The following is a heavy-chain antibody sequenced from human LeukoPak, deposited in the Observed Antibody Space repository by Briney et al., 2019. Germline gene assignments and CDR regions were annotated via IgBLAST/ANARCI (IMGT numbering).Heavy chain of an antibody. D-gene: IGHD3-10*01. J-gene: IGHJ4*02. Sequence: GGSLRLSCAASGFTFSSYAMSWVRQAPGKGLEWVSAIRGSGGNTYYADSVKGRFTISRDNSKNTLYLQMNSLRAEDTAVYYCAKEGGEYGAFDYWGQGTLVTVSS. CDR1: GFTFSSYA. CDR3: AKEGGEYGAFDY. V-gene: IGHV3-23*01. CDR2: IRGSGGNT.